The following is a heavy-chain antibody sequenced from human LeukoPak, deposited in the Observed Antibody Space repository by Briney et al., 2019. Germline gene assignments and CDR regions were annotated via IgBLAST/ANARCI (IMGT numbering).Heavy chain of an antibody. Sequence: SQTLSLTCTVSGASISSGNYYWSWIRQPAGKGLEWIGRVYTSGTAAYNPSLKSRVTISVDTSRNQFSLRLNSVTAADTALYYCVRDTRYDMDVWGKGTTVTVSS. V-gene: IGHV4-61*02. CDR2: VYTSGTA. CDR3: VRDTRYDMDV. CDR1: GASISSGNYY. J-gene: IGHJ6*03.